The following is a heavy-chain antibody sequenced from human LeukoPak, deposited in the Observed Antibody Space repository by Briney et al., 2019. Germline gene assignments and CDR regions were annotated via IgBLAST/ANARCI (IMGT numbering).Heavy chain of an antibody. J-gene: IGHJ6*02. V-gene: IGHV3-53*04. Sequence: PGGSLRLSCAASGFTVSSNYMSWVRQAPGKGLEWVSVIYSGGSTYYADSVKGRFTISRHNSKNTLYLQMNSLRAEDTAVYYCARDRVTMVRGVPYYYYGMDVWGQGTTVTVSS. CDR2: IYSGGST. CDR3: ARDRVTMVRGVPYYYYGMDV. CDR1: GFTVSSNY. D-gene: IGHD3-10*01.